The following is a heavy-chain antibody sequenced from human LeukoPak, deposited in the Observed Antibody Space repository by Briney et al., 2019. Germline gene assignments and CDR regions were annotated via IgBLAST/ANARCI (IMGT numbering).Heavy chain of an antibody. D-gene: IGHD7-27*01. J-gene: IGHJ5*02. CDR1: GFTLSSYG. Sequence: GGSLRLFCAASGFTLSSYGMLWVRQAPGKGLEWVAFIRYDGSNKYYADSVKGRFTISRDNSKNTLYLQMNSLRAEDTAVYYCAKVGARGSSTGWFDPWGQGTLVTVSS. CDR2: IRYDGSNK. V-gene: IGHV3-30*02. CDR3: AKVGARGSSTGWFDP.